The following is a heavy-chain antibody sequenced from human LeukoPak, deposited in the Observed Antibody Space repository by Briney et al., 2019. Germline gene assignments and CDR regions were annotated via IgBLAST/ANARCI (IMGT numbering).Heavy chain of an antibody. V-gene: IGHV3-23*01. D-gene: IGHD3-3*01. CDR2: ISGSGSST. CDR3: AKLVGYDFWSGQNWFDP. Sequence: PGGSLRLSCAASGFTFSNYAMNWVRQAPGKGLEWVSSISGSGSSTYYADSVKDRFTISRDNSENTMYLQMNSLRAEDTAVYYCAKLVGYDFWSGQNWFDPWGQGTLVTVSS. CDR1: GFTFSNYA. J-gene: IGHJ5*02.